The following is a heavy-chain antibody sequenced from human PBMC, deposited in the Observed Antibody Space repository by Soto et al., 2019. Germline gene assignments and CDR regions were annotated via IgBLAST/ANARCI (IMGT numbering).Heavy chain of an antibody. V-gene: IGHV4-39*01. D-gene: IGHD6-6*01. CDR3: ARLLSTGSSGRGYFDL. J-gene: IGHJ2*01. CDR2: ISDSGST. Sequence: QLQLQESGPGLVKPSETLSLTCTVSGGSISSSSYYWGWVRQPPGKGLEWIGSISDSGSTSYNPALRSRVTISVDTSKNQFSLNLSSVTAADTAVYYCARLLSTGSSGRGYFDLWGRRTLVTVSS. CDR1: GGSISSSSYY.